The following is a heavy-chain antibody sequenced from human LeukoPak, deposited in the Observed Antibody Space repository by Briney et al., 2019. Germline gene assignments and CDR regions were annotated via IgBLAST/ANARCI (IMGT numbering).Heavy chain of an antibody. D-gene: IGHD4/OR15-4a*01. CDR2: ISWNSGSI. CDR3: AKGRHDYLEASDY. CDR1: GFTFDDYA. Sequence: GGSLRLSCAASGFTFDDYAMHWVRQAPGKGLEWVSGISWNSGSIGYADSVKGRFTISRDNAKNSLYLQMNSLRAEDTALYYCAKGRHDYLEASDYWGQGTLVTVSS. V-gene: IGHV3-9*01. J-gene: IGHJ4*02.